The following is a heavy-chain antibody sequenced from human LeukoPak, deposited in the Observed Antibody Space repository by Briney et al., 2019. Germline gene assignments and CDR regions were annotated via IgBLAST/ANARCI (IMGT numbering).Heavy chain of an antibody. CDR3: ARTVAGFDY. CDR1: GIAFSTYA. Sequence: PGGSLRLSCAASGIAFSTYAMSWVRQAPGKGLEWVSAISGSGGSTYYADSVKGRFTISRDNSKNTLYLQMNSLRAEDTAVYYCARTVAGFDYWGQGTLVTVSS. D-gene: IGHD6-19*01. V-gene: IGHV3-23*01. CDR2: ISGSGGST. J-gene: IGHJ4*02.